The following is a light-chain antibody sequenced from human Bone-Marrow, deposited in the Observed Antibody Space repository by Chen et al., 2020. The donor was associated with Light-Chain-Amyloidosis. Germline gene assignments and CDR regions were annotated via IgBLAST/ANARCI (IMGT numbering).Light chain of an antibody. CDR2: WAS. Sequence: IEMTQSPDSLGVSLGERATINCKSNRTLLSISNNKNHLAWYRQRPGQPPELLISWASSRTSGVPGRFSGSGSGTDFTLTITDLQPEDVAVYHCQQYYSTPTFGQGTRLDIK. V-gene: IGKV4-1*01. J-gene: IGKJ5*01. CDR3: QQYYSTPT. CDR1: RTLLSISNNKNH.